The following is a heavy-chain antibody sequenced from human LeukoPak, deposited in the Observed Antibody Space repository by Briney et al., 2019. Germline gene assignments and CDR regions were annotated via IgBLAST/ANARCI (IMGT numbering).Heavy chain of an antibody. J-gene: IGHJ4*02. CDR2: INHSGST. CDR1: GGSFSGYY. CDR3: APLLWFGELLWAGD. D-gene: IGHD3-10*01. V-gene: IGHV4-34*01. Sequence: PSETLSLTCAVYGGSFSGYYWSWIRQPPGKGLEWIGEINHSGSTNYNPSLKSRVTISVDTSKNQFSLKLSSVTAADTAVYYCAPLLWFGELLWAGDWGQGTLVTVSS.